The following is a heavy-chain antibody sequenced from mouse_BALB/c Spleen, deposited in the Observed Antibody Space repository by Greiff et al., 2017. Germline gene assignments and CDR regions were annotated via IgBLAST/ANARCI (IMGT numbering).Heavy chain of an antibody. V-gene: IGHV14-3*02. D-gene: IGHD2-10*02. J-gene: IGHJ1*01. Sequence: LVESGAELVKPGASVKLSCTASGFTFKDTYMHWVKQRPEQGLEWIGRIDPANGNTKYDPKFQGKATITADTSSNTAYLQLSSLTSEDTAVYYCAREYGNFDVWGAGTTVTVSS. CDR3: AREYGNFDV. CDR1: GFTFKDTY. CDR2: IDPANGNT.